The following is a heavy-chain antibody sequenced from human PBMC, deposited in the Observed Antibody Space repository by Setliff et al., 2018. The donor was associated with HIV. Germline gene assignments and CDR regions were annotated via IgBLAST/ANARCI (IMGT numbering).Heavy chain of an antibody. J-gene: IGHJ4*02. Sequence: SETLSLTCAVYNVAVSSNSYYWGWIRQPPGKGLEWIGSISQSGTTYYSPSLKNRVTISVDTSRNRFSLKLGSVSASDTANYYCARQPLYFGEPYYFDYWGLGTLVTVS. CDR1: NVAVSSNSYY. V-gene: IGHV4-39*01. D-gene: IGHD3-10*01. CDR3: ARQPLYFGEPYYFDY. CDR2: ISQSGTT.